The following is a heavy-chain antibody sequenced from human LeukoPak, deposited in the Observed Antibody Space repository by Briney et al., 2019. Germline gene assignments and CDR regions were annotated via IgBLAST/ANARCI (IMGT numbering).Heavy chain of an antibody. J-gene: IGHJ4*02. CDR2: IYYSGNT. Sequence: PSETLSLTCTVSGGSIRSSGFYWGWIRQPPGKGLEWIGSIYYSGNTYYNPSLKSRVTISVDTSNNQFSLKLSSVTAADTAVYYCARGIGSWYYFDYWGQGTLVTVSS. D-gene: IGHD6-13*01. CDR3: ARGIGSWYYFDY. V-gene: IGHV4-39*07. CDR1: GGSIRSSGFY.